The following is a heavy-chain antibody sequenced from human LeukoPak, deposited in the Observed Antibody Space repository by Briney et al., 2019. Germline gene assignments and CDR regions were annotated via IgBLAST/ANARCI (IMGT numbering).Heavy chain of an antibody. Sequence: WASVKVSCKASGYTFTGYYMHCVRQAPGQGLEWMGWINPNSGGTNYAQKFQGRVTMTWDTSISTAYMELSRLRSDDTAVYYCARGWAGELLNAFDIWGQGTMVTVSS. CDR3: ARGWAGELLNAFDI. J-gene: IGHJ3*02. V-gene: IGHV1-2*02. CDR2: INPNSGGT. CDR1: GYTFTGYY. D-gene: IGHD3-10*01.